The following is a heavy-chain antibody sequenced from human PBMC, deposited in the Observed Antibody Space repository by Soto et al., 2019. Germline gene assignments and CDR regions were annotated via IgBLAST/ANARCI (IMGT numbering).Heavy chain of an antibody. D-gene: IGHD3-3*01. CDR3: ARISVRGGIFDVVPGVIDY. CDR1: GFSLSNARMG. CDR2: FFSNHEK. Sequence: QVTLKESGPVLVKPTETLTLTCTVSGFSLSNARMGVSWIRQPPGKALEWLAHFFSNHEKSYSTHLKSRHTNSKDTANSHLVLSLTNMDPVATATYYCARISVRGGIFDVVPGVIDYWGKGNMVIVSS. V-gene: IGHV2-26*01. J-gene: IGHJ4*02.